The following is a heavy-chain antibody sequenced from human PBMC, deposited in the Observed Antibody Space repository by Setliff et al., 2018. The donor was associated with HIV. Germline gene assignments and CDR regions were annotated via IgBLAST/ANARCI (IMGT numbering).Heavy chain of an antibody. Sequence: ASVKVSCKASGGTFSSYAITWVRQAPGQGPEWMGGIIPIYGTPNYAQRFQGRVTITADESTSTAYMDLSSLASDDTAVYYCATSPRGTYYDILSGRPRGWFDPWGQGTLVTVSS. D-gene: IGHD3-9*01. CDR2: IIPIYGTP. CDR3: ATSPRGTYYDILSGRPRGWFDP. V-gene: IGHV1-69*13. J-gene: IGHJ5*02. CDR1: GGTFSSYA.